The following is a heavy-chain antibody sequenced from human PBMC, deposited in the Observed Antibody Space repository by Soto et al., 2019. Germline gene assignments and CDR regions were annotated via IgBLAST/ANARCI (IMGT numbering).Heavy chain of an antibody. CDR1: GFTVSTSQ. J-gene: IGHJ5*02. D-gene: IGHD2-15*01. CDR2: ISSSSSTI. Sequence: GGSLRLSCAASGFTVSTSQMTWVRQAPGKWLEWVSYISSSSSTIYYADSVKGRFTISRDNAKNSLYLQMNSLRAEDTAVYYCARDGCSGSNCLNWFDPWGQGTLVTVSP. V-gene: IGHV3-48*01. CDR3: ARDGCSGSNCLNWFDP.